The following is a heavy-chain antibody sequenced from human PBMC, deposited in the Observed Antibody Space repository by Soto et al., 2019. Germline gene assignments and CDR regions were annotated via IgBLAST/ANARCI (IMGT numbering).Heavy chain of an antibody. J-gene: IGHJ5*02. V-gene: IGHV4-30-4*01. CDR3: ARGENWFDT. CDR2: IYYSGST. D-gene: IGHD1-26*01. CDR1: GGSISSGDYY. Sequence: SETLSLTCTVSGGSISSGDYYWSWIRQPPGKGLEWIGYIYYSGSTYYNPSLKSRVTTSVDTSKKQFSLKLSSVTAADTAVYYRARGENWFDTWGQGTLVTVSS.